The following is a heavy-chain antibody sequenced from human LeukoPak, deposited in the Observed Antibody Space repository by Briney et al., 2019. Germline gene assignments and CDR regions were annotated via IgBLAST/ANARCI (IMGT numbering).Heavy chain of an antibody. J-gene: IGHJ4*02. CDR2: IADSGGVT. D-gene: IGHD3-10*01. CDR3: AKVTEYYYGFDY. V-gene: IGHV3-23*01. CDR1: GFSFATYA. Sequence: PGRSLRLSCAASGFSFATYAMTWVRQAPGKGLEWVSAIADSGGVTYYADSVKGRFTISRDNSKNTLYLQMNSLRAEDTAVYYCAKVTEYYYGFDYWGQGTLVTVSS.